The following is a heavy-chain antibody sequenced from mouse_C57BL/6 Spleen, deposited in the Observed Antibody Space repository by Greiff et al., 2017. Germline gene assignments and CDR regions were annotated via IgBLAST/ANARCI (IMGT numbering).Heavy chain of an antibody. CDR3: ARESNYPYFDY. Sequence: EVMLVESEGGLVQPGRSMKLSCTASGFTFSDYYMAWVRQVPEKGLEWVANINYDGSSTYYLDSLKSRFIISRDNAKNILYLQMSSLKSEDTATYYCARESNYPYFDYWGQGTTLTVSS. D-gene: IGHD2-5*01. J-gene: IGHJ2*01. CDR2: INYDGSST. CDR1: GFTFSDYY. V-gene: IGHV5-16*01.